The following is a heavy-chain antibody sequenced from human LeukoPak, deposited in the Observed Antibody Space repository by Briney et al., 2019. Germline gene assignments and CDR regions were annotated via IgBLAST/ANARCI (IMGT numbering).Heavy chain of an antibody. Sequence: SETLSLTCTVSGGSISSYYWSWIRQPPGPGLEWIGYIYYSGSTNYNPSLKSRVTISVDTSKNQFSLKLSSVTAADTAVYYCARALLSADAFDIWGQGTMVTVSS. D-gene: IGHD3-10*01. CDR2: IYYSGST. CDR3: ARALLSADAFDI. CDR1: GGSISSYY. J-gene: IGHJ3*02. V-gene: IGHV4-59*01.